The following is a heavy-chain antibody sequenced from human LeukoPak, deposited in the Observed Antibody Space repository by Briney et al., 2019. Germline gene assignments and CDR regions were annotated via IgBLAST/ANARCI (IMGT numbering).Heavy chain of an antibody. D-gene: IGHD2-2*02. V-gene: IGHV1-69*05. Sequence: SVKVSCTASGGTFSSYAISWVRQAPGQGLEWMGGIIPIFGTANYAQKLQGRVTMTTDTSSSTAYMELRSLRSDDTAVYYCAREYRGDPKTDNWFDPWGQGTLVTVSS. J-gene: IGHJ5*02. CDR3: AREYRGDPKTDNWFDP. CDR1: GGTFSSYA. CDR2: IIPIFGTA.